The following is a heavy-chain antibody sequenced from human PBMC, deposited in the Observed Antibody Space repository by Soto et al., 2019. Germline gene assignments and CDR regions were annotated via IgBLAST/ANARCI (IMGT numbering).Heavy chain of an antibody. J-gene: IGHJ2*01. CDR3: AKDNYYDSSGYHFDL. CDR2: ISWNSGSI. D-gene: IGHD3-22*01. CDR1: GFTFDDYA. Sequence: EVQLVESGGGLVQPGRSLRLSCAASGFTFDDYAMHWVRQAPGKGLEWVSGISWNSGSIGYADSVKGRFTISRDNAKNSLYLQTNSLRAEDTALYYCAKDNYYDSSGYHFDLWGRGTLVTVSS. V-gene: IGHV3-9*01.